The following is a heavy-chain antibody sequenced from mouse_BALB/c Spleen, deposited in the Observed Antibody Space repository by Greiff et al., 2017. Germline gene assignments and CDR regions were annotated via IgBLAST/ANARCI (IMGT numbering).Heavy chain of an antibody. D-gene: IGHD2-10*02. J-gene: IGHJ4*01. CDR2: IYPSDSYT. CDR1: GYTFTSYW. CDR3: TRGKYGNWRAMDY. V-gene: IGHV1-69*02. Sequence: QVQLQQSGAELVRPGASVKLSCKASGYTFTSYWINWVKQRPGQGLEWIGNIYPSDSYTNYNQKFKDKATLTVDKSSSTAYMQLSSPTSEDSAVYYCTRGKYGNWRAMDYWGQGTSVTVSS.